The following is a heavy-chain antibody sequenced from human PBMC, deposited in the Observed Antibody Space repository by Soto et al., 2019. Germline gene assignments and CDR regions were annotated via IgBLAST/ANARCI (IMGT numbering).Heavy chain of an antibody. D-gene: IGHD2-15*01. CDR2: ISYNGGTE. V-gene: IGHV3-30*18. CDR3: AKPVQSSGEYHDIWDFDL. J-gene: IGHJ2*01. CDR1: GFTFNGYG. Sequence: QVQLVESGGGVVQPGRSLRLACAASGFTFNGYGMHWVRQAPGKGLEWVAVISYNGGTEYYADSVKGRFTISRDNSKNTRYLQMNSLRAEDTAVYYCAKPVQSSGEYHDIWDFDLWGRGTLVTVSS.